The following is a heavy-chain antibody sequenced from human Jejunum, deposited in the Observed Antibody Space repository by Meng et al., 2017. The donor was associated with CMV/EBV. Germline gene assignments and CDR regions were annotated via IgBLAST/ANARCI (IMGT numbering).Heavy chain of an antibody. CDR3: ARGSIFVSFDS. CDR1: GGSIGSGDYY. V-gene: IGHV4-30-4*08. J-gene: IGHJ4*02. CDR2: IHDTGST. Sequence: QALLQEAGPGLVKPSQTLSPPCSVSGGSIGSGDYYWSWIRQPPGKGLEWIGYIHDTGSTSHNPSLKSRVDISLGTSKNQFSLTLNSVTAKDTAVYFCARGSIFVSFDSWGQGTLVTVSS. D-gene: IGHD3-3*01.